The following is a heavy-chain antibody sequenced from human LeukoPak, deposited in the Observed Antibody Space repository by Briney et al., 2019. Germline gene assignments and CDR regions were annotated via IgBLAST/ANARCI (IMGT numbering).Heavy chain of an antibody. Sequence: SETLSLTCSVSGYSISSGYQWGWIRQPPGKGLEWIGYIYNSGSTFNNPSLNSRVTISVDTSKNQFSLKLSSVTAADTAMYYCAREGGNCSGGSCYSGAFDIWGQGTLVTVSS. CDR1: GYSISSGYQ. CDR2: IYNSGST. V-gene: IGHV4-38-2*02. CDR3: AREGGNCSGGSCYSGAFDI. D-gene: IGHD2-15*01. J-gene: IGHJ3*02.